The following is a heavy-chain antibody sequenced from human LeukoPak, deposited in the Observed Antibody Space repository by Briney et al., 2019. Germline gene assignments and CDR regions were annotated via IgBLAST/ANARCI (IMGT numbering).Heavy chain of an antibody. D-gene: IGHD1-7*01. CDR3: ARATGTTFSYFDS. CDR2: TNHDGSST. V-gene: IGHV3-74*01. Sequence: GGSLRLSCAASGFTFSTYWMHWVRHAPGKGLVWVSRTNHDGSSTSYADSVRGRFTISRDNAKNTLFLQMNSLRAEDTAVYYCARATGTTFSYFDSWGQGTLVTVSS. J-gene: IGHJ4*02. CDR1: GFTFSTYW.